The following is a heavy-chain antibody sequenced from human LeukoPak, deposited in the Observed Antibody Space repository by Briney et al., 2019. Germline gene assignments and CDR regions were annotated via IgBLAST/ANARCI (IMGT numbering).Heavy chain of an antibody. J-gene: IGHJ3*02. V-gene: IGHV4-59*01. CDR2: IWDTEIT. CDR3: ARGLVLATDDAFDI. CDR1: GGSIRSYF. Sequence: SETLSLTCTVSGGSIRSYFWSWLRQPPGKGLEGIGYIWDTEITDYNPSLKSRVTISLDTSKNHFSLKLRSVTAADTGLYFCARGLVLATDDAFDIWGQGTLVTVSS. D-gene: IGHD5-12*01.